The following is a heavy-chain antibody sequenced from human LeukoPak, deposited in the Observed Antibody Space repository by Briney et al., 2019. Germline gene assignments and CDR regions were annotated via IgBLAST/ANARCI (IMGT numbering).Heavy chain of an antibody. CDR3: AKCRGWDSSGWPIGH. V-gene: IGHV3-23*01. CDR1: GFTFSSHG. Sequence: PGGSLRLSCAASGFTFSSHGMSWVRQAPGKGPEWFSIISGSGGSTHYEDSVKGRFIISRDNSKNTLYLQMNSLRAEDTAIYYCAKCRGWDSSGWPIGHWGQGTLVTVSS. J-gene: IGHJ4*02. D-gene: IGHD6-19*01. CDR2: ISGSGGST.